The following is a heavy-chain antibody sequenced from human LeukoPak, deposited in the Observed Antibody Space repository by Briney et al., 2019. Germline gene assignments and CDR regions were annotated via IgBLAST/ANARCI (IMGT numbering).Heavy chain of an antibody. CDR3: ARTTKYYYYYMDV. CDR2: IYSGGST. Sequence: PGGSLRLSCAASGFTFSSYWMSWVRQAPGKGLEWVSVIYSGGSTYYADSVKGRFTISRDNSKNTLYLQMNSLRAEDTAVYYCARTTKYYYYYMDVWGKGTTVTVSS. CDR1: GFTFSSYW. D-gene: IGHD1-1*01. V-gene: IGHV3-53*01. J-gene: IGHJ6*03.